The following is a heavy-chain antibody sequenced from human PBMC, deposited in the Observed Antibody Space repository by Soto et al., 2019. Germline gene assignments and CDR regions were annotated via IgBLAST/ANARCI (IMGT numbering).Heavy chain of an antibody. CDR2: ISSGSGYI. CDR3: ARETVPDY. J-gene: IGHJ4*02. D-gene: IGHD2-2*01. V-gene: IGHV3-21*01. CDR1: GFTFSHYD. Sequence: GGSLRLSCAASGFTFSHYDMNWVRQAPGKGLEWVSSISSGSGYIYYADSVKGRFTISRENTKNSLYLQMNSLRAEDTAVYYCARETVPDYWDQGTLVTVSS.